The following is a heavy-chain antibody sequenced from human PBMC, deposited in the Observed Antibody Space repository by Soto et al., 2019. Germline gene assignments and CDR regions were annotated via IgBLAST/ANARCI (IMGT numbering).Heavy chain of an antibody. D-gene: IGHD6-13*01. CDR3: ARDLYSSSWYDPPFFDY. V-gene: IGHV3-74*01. Sequence: PGGSLRLSCAASGFTFSSYWMHWVRQAPGKGLVWVSRINSDGSSTSYADSVKGRFTISRDNAKNTLYLQMNSLRAEDTAVYYCARDLYSSSWYDPPFFDYWGQGTLVTVSS. J-gene: IGHJ4*02. CDR1: GFTFSSYW. CDR2: INSDGSST.